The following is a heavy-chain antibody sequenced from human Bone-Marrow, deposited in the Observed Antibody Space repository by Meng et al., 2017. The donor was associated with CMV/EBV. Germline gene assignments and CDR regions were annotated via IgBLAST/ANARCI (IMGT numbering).Heavy chain of an antibody. CDR1: GFTFSNAW. D-gene: IGHD4-17*01. CDR3: ARDHPSSTTVTTWPAH. J-gene: IGHJ4*02. V-gene: IGHV3-23*01. CDR2: ISGSGGST. Sequence: GESLKISCAASGFTFSNAWMSWVRQAPGKGLEWVSVISGSGGSTYYADSVKGRFTISRDNSKNTLYLQMNSLRAEDTAVYYCARDHPSSTTVTTWPAHWGQGTLVTASS.